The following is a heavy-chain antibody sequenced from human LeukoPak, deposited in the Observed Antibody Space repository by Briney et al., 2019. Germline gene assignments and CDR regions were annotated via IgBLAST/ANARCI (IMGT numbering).Heavy chain of an antibody. D-gene: IGHD6-19*01. Sequence: SETLSLTCAVYGGSFSGYYWSWVRQPPGKGLEWSGEINHSGSTNYNPSLTSRVTISVDTSKNQSSLKLSSVTAADTAVYYCARATSSSGWYRGPDYWGQGTLVTVSS. CDR1: GGSFSGYY. J-gene: IGHJ4*02. CDR3: ARATSSSGWYRGPDY. CDR2: INHSGST. V-gene: IGHV4-34*01.